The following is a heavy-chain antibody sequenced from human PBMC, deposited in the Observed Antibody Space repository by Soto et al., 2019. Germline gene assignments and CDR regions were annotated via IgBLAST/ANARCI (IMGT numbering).Heavy chain of an antibody. J-gene: IGHJ4*02. V-gene: IGHV1-18*03. D-gene: IGHD6-19*01. CDR2: ISAYNGNT. CDR3: ASSSGWYKVPFDY. CDR1: GYTFTSYG. Sequence: GASVKVSCKASGYTFTSYGISWVRQAPGQGREWMGWISAYNGNTNYAQKLQGRVTMTTDTSTSTAYMELRSLRSDDMDVYSCASSSGWYKVPFDYWGQGTLVTVSS.